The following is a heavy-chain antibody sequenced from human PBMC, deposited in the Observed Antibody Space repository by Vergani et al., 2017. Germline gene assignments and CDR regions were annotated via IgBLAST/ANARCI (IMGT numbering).Heavy chain of an antibody. V-gene: IGHV3-21*04. CDR1: GFTFSTYT. D-gene: IGHD3-3*01. CDR2: ISSISTYI. CDR3: AKVYDFWSGHGGWFDP. Sequence: EVQLVESGGGLVKPGGSLRLFCAASGFTFSTYTLNWVRQAPGKGLEWVSSISSISTYINYADSVKGRFTVSRDNAKNSLYLQMNSLRAEDTAVYYCAKVYDFWSGHGGWFDPWGQGTLVTVSS. J-gene: IGHJ5*02.